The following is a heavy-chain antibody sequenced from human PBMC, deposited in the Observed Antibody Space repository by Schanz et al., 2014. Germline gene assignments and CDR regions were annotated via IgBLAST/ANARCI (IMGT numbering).Heavy chain of an antibody. CDR2: INTGGDST. Sequence: VHLLESGGGLVQPGGSLRLSCAASGFTFSTYAMAWVRQAPGKGLEWVSSINTGGDSTYYADSVKGRFTISRDNTKNSLFLQLNSLRADDTAVYYCARNRGSGGQNWYFDLWGRGTLVTVSS. J-gene: IGHJ2*01. CDR3: ARNRGSGGQNWYFDL. CDR1: GFTFSTYA. V-gene: IGHV3-23*01. D-gene: IGHD1-26*01.